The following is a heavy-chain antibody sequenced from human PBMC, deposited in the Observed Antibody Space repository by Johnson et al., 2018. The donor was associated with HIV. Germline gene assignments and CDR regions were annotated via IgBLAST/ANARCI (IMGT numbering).Heavy chain of an antibody. Sequence: QVQLVESGGGVVRPGRSLRLSCLASGFSFSAYAIHWVRQAPGQGLEWVAVIWYDGHFTYYGESVKGRFTISRDNSKNTLYLQMNSLRAEDTAVYHCARDRIVGADYDAFDIWGQGTMVTVSS. CDR2: IWYDGHFT. CDR1: GFSFSAYA. D-gene: IGHD1-26*01. V-gene: IGHV3-33*01. CDR3: ARDRIVGADYDAFDI. J-gene: IGHJ3*02.